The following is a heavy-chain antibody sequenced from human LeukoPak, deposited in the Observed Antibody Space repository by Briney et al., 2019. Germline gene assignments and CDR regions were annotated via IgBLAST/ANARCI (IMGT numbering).Heavy chain of an antibody. CDR1: GFTFSSYA. CDR2: ISFDGSDK. CDR3: ARAPRRSLRFLEWLLSHDAFDI. D-gene: IGHD3-3*01. V-gene: IGHV3-30*12. Sequence: PGGSLRLSCAASGFTFSSYAIHWVRQAPGKGLEWLAVISFDGSDKYYADSVKGRFTISRDNPKNTLYLQMNSMRVEDTAVYYCARAPRRSLRFLEWLLSHDAFDIWGQGTMVTVSS. J-gene: IGHJ3*02.